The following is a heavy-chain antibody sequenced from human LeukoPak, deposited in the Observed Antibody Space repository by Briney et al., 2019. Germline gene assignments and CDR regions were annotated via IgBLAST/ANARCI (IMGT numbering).Heavy chain of an antibody. Sequence: PGGSLRLSCAASGFTFSSYGMYWVRQAPGKGLEWVANIKQDGSEKYYVDSVKGRFTISRDNAKNSLFLQMNSLRAEDTAVYYCARDKYYGDSYFHYWGQGTLVTVSS. V-gene: IGHV3-7*01. CDR2: IKQDGSEK. D-gene: IGHD4-17*01. CDR3: ARDKYYGDSYFHY. CDR1: GFTFSSYG. J-gene: IGHJ4*02.